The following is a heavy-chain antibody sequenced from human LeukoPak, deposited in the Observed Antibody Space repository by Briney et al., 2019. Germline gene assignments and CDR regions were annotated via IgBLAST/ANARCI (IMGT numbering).Heavy chain of an antibody. D-gene: IGHD3-3*01. CDR1: GFTFSSYW. CDR2: IKQDGSEK. J-gene: IGHJ4*02. V-gene: IGHV3-7*03. Sequence: PGGSLRHSCAASGFTFSSYWMSWVRQAPGKGLEWVANIKQDGSEKYYVDSVKGRFTISRDNAKNSLYLQMNSLRAEDTAVYYCARGRVTIFGVVIPLFDYWGQGTLVTVSS. CDR3: ARGRVTIFGVVIPLFDY.